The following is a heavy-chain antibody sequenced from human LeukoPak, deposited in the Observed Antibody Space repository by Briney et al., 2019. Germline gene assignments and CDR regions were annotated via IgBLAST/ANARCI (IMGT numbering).Heavy chain of an antibody. CDR3: ASLKGHTVTTSDWFDP. D-gene: IGHD4-17*01. Sequence: SVKVSCKASGGNFSSYAISWVRQAPGQGLEWMGGIIPIFGTANYAQKFQGRVTITADESTSTAYMELSSLRSEDTAVYYCASLKGHTVTTSDWFDPWGQGTLVTVSS. CDR1: GGNFSSYA. CDR2: IIPIFGTA. V-gene: IGHV1-69*13. J-gene: IGHJ5*02.